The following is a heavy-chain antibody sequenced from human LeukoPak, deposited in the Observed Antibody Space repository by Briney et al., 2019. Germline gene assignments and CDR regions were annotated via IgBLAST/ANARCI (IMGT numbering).Heavy chain of an antibody. D-gene: IGHD2-8*01. CDR2: INHSGST. Sequence: SETLSLTCAVYGGSFSGYYWSWIRQPPGKGLEWIGEINHSGSTNYNPSLKSRVTISVDTSKNQFSLKLSSVTAAGTAVYHCARGRGGVDYWGQGTLVTVSS. V-gene: IGHV4-34*01. J-gene: IGHJ4*02. CDR1: GGSFSGYY. CDR3: ARGRGGVDY.